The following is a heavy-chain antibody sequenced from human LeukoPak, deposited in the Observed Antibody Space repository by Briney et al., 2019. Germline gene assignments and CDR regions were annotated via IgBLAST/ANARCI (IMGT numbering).Heavy chain of an antibody. CDR1: GGSFSGYY. V-gene: IGHV4-34*01. D-gene: IGHD3-10*01. CDR3: ARGRGYYGSGCPRLDPHYFDY. Sequence: SETLSLTCAVYGGSFSGYYWSWIRQPPGKGLEWIGEINHSGSTNYNPSLKSRVTISVDTSKNQFSLKLSSVTAADTAVYYCARGRGYYGSGCPRLDPHYFDYWGQGTLVTVCS. CDR2: INHSGST. J-gene: IGHJ4*02.